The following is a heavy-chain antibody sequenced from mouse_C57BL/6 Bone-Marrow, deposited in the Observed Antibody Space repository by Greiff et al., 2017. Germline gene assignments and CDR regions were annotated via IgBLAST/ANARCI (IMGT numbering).Heavy chain of an antibody. V-gene: IGHV1-81*01. CDR2: IYPRSGNT. D-gene: IGHD1-1*01. CDR1: GYTFTSYG. Sequence: VQLQQSGAELARPGASVKLSCKASGYTFTSYGISWVKQRPGQGLEWIGEIYPRSGNTYYNEKFKGKATLTADKSSSTAYMELRSLTSEDSAVYFCARLRYYGSSYAGYWGQGTTLTVSS. CDR3: ARLRYYGSSYAGY. J-gene: IGHJ2*01.